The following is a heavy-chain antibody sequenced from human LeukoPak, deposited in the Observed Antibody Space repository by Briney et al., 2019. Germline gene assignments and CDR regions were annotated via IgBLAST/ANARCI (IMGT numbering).Heavy chain of an antibody. CDR2: IKSDGSST. D-gene: IGHD6-13*01. V-gene: IGHV3-74*01. CDR1: GFTFSNYW. Sequence: PGGSLRLSCAASGFTFSNYWMHWVRQAPGKGPVWVSRIKSDGSSTRFADSVQGRFTISRDNGKNTLYLQMSSLRAEDTAVYYCARGGDSSNWYPGYFDYWGQGALVTVSS. CDR3: ARGGDSSNWYPGYFDY. J-gene: IGHJ4*02.